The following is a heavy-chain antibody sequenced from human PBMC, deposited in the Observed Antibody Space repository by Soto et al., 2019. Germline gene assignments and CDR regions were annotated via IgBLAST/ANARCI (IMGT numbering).Heavy chain of an antibody. J-gene: IGHJ6*02. D-gene: IGHD1-1*01. Sequence: EVQLVESGGGLVQPGGSLRLSCAASGFTLSDHYIDWVRQAPEKGLEWVGRSGDRRTSYSTEYAASVKGRFTISRDDSKNSLDLQMNSLKTGDTAVYYCARTPQTGNDFHVWGQGTTVTVSS. V-gene: IGHV3-72*01. CDR1: GFTLSDHY. CDR2: SGDRRTSYST. CDR3: ARTPQTGNDFHV.